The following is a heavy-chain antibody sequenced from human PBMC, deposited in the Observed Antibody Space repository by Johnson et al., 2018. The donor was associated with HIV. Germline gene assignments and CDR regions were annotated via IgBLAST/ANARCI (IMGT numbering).Heavy chain of an antibody. CDR2: IWYDGSTK. CDR1: GFTFSSHG. CDR3: ARAGRWSGDTFDI. D-gene: IGHD3-10*01. V-gene: IGHV3-33*01. J-gene: IGHJ3*02. Sequence: QVQLVESGGGVVQPGRSLRLSCAASGFTFSSHGMHWVRQAPGKGLEWVAVIWYDGSTKYYADSVKGRFTISRDNSKNTLYLQMNSLRVEDTAVYYCARAGRWSGDTFDIWGQGTMVTVSS.